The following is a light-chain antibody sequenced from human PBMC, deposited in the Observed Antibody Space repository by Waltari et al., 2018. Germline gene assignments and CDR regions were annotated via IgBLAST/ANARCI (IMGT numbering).Light chain of an antibody. CDR3: QQTYTTPRT. CDR1: QKSSSY. V-gene: IGKV1-39*01. J-gene: IGKJ1*01. CDR2: EAC. Sequence: DIQMTQSPSSLYASVEDRVTITCRASQKSSSYLNWYQQKPGTAPRLLIYEACRLQSGVPSRFSGSGSGTDFTLTSSSLQPEDFGTYYCQQTYTTPRTFGQGTKVETK.